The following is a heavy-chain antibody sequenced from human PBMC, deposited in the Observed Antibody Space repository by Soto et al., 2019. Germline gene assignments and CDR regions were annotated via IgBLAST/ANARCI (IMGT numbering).Heavy chain of an antibody. CDR1: GFTFSNAW. Sequence: GGSLRLSCAASGFTFSNAWMSWVRQAPGKGLEWVGRIKSKTDGGTTDYAAPVKGRFTISRDDSKNTLYLQMNSLKTEDTAVYYCTTDGSYFLYYYFDYWGQGTLVTVSS. CDR2: IKSKTDGGTT. V-gene: IGHV3-15*01. CDR3: TTDGSYFLYYYFDY. D-gene: IGHD1-26*01. J-gene: IGHJ4*02.